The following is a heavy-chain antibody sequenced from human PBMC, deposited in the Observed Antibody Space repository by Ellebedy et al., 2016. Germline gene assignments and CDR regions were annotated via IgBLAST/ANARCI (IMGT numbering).Heavy chain of an antibody. CDR1: GFTFSSYG. CDR2: ISYDGSNK. J-gene: IGHJ4*02. CDR3: AKDSSAHFDWLLNGVHYFDY. Sequence: GGSLRLSCAASGFTFSSYGMHWVRQAPGKGLEWVAVISYDGSNKYYADSVKGRFTISRDNSKNTLYLQMNSLRAEDTAVYYCAKDSSAHFDWLLNGVHYFDYWGQGTLVTVSS. D-gene: IGHD3-9*01. V-gene: IGHV3-30*18.